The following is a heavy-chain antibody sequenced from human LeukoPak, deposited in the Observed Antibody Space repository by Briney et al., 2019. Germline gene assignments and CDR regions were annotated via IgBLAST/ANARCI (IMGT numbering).Heavy chain of an antibody. CDR1: GGSISIYY. CDR3: ARLWFGLKAFDY. J-gene: IGHJ4*02. D-gene: IGHD3-10*01. V-gene: IGHV4-4*07. Sequence: AETLSLTCTVSGGSISIYYWSWVRQPAGKGREWIGRIYTSGSTNYNPSLKSRVTMSVDTSKNQFSLKLSSVTAADTAVYYCARLWFGLKAFDYWGQGTMVTVSS. CDR2: IYTSGST.